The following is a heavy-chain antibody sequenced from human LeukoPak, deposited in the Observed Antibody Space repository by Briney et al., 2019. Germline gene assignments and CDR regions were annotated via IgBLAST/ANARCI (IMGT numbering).Heavy chain of an antibody. CDR2: IYHNGGT. D-gene: IGHD3-9*01. Sequence: SSETVSLTCTVSGDSVGSANYYWSWIRQLPGKGLEWIGYIYHNGGTKYNPSLRRPVTLPVDKSKNHVSLKLGSVAAADTAVYYCARAVRDILTGYSGAFDPWGQGTLVTVSS. CDR3: ARAVRDILTGYSGAFDP. CDR1: GDSVGSANYY. J-gene: IGHJ5*02. V-gene: IGHV4-61*03.